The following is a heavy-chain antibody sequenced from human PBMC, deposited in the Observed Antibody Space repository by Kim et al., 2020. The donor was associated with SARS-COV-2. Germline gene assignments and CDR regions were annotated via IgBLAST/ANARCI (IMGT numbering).Heavy chain of an antibody. D-gene: IGHD5-12*01. V-gene: IGHV3-21*01. J-gene: IGHJ3*02. Sequence: GGSLRLSCAASGFTFSSYSMNWVRQAPGKGLEWVSSISSSSSYIYYADSVKGRFTISRDNAKNSLYLQMNSLRAEDTAVYYCARDLSNSRDGYNTDAFDIWGQGTMVTVSS. CDR3: ARDLSNSRDGYNTDAFDI. CDR2: ISSSSSYI. CDR1: GFTFSSYS.